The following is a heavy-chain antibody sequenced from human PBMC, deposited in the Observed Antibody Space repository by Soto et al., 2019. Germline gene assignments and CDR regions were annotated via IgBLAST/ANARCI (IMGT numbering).Heavy chain of an antibody. Sequence: EVQLVESGGGLVQPGRSLRLSCAPSGFTFDDYAMHWVRQAPGKGLEWVSGISWNRGSIGYADSVKGRFTISRDNAKNSLYLQMNSLRAEDTALYYCAKARGYSGYDSYYFDYWGQGTLVTVSS. CDR1: GFTFDDYA. V-gene: IGHV3-9*01. CDR3: AKARGYSGYDSYYFDY. CDR2: ISWNRGSI. J-gene: IGHJ4*02. D-gene: IGHD5-12*01.